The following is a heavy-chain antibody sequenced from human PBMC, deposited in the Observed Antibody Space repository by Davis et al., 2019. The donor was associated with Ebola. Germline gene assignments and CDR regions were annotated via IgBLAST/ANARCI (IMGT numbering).Heavy chain of an antibody. D-gene: IGHD2-2*01. CDR1: GFTFSSYG. V-gene: IGHV3-33*01. J-gene: IGHJ4*02. CDR2: IWYDGSNK. Sequence: GESLKISCAASGFTFSSYGMHWVRQAPGKGLEWVAVIWYDGSNKYYADSVKGRFTISRDNSKNTLYLQMNSLRAEDTAVYYCARESCSSTSCYVDYWGQGTLVTVSS. CDR3: ARESCSSTSCYVDY.